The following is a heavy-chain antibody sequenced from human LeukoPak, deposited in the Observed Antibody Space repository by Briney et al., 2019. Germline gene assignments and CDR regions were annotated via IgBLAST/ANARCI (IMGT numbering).Heavy chain of an antibody. D-gene: IGHD3-10*01. V-gene: IGHV1-18*01. CDR1: GYTFTSYG. CDR3: ATGMVRGVTFDY. CDR2: ISAYNGNT. Sequence: GASVKVSCKASGYTFTSYGISWVRQAPGQGLEWMGWISAYNGNTNYAQKLQGRVTMTEDTSTDTAYMELSSLRSEDTAVYYCATGMVRGVTFDYWGQGTLVTVSS. J-gene: IGHJ4*02.